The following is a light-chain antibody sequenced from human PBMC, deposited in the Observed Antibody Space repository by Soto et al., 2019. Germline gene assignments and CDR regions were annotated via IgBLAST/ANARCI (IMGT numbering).Light chain of an antibody. J-gene: IGKJ1*01. Sequence: EIVMTQSPATLSVSPGERVALSCRASQSVSSSYLAWYQQKPGQAPRLLIYGASSRATGIPDRFSGSGSGTDFTLTISSLEPEDFAVYYCKQRGNWPWTFGQGTKVDNK. CDR2: GAS. CDR1: QSVSSSY. CDR3: KQRGNWPWT. V-gene: IGKV3D-20*02.